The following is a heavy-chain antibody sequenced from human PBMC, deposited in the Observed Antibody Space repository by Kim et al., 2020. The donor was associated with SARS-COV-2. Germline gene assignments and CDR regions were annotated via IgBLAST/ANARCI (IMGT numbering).Heavy chain of an antibody. Sequence: ASVKVSCKASGYTFTDYAINWVRQAPGQGLEWMGWINTNTGNPSYAQGFTGRYVFSLDTSVSTTYLQISSLKPEDTAVYYCARLDGYDFRWGQGTLVTVSS. CDR2: INTNTGNP. D-gene: IGHD5-12*01. V-gene: IGHV7-4-1*02. CDR1: GYTFTDYA. J-gene: IGHJ4*02. CDR3: ARLDGYDFR.